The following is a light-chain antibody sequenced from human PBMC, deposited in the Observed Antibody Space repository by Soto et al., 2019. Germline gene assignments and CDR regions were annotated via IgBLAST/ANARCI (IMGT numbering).Light chain of an antibody. CDR1: SSDIGAYNY. Sequence: QSALTQPASVSGSPGQSITISCSGTSSDIGAYNYVSWYQQHPDKAPKLIIFDVTNRPSGVSDRFSGSKSANTASLTISGLQVEDEADYYCCSYAGSYVVFGGGTKLTVL. J-gene: IGLJ2*01. CDR2: DVT. CDR3: CSYAGSYVV. V-gene: IGLV2-14*01.